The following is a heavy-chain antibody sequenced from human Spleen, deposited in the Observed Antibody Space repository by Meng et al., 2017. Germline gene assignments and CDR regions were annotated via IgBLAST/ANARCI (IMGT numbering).Heavy chain of an antibody. CDR1: GFTFSSYW. V-gene: IGHV3-23*01. J-gene: IGHJ4*02. CDR2: ISDSGGST. CDR3: ANEGDGDSSIDY. D-gene: IGHD4-17*01. Sequence: GESLKISCAASGFTFSSYWMSWVRQAPGKGLEWVSVISDSGGSTYYTDSVKGRFTISRDNSKNMVYLQMNSLRAEDTAVYYCANEGDGDSSIDYWGQGTLVTVSS.